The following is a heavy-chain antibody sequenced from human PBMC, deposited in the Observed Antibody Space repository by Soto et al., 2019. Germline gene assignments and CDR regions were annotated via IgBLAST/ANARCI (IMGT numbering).Heavy chain of an antibody. CDR3: ARWRGDIFTARIDY. CDR2: IYYTGNT. V-gene: IGHV4-31*03. J-gene: IGHJ4*02. D-gene: IGHD3-9*01. CDR1: GGSISTGGYF. Sequence: QVQLQESGPGLVKSSQTLSLTCTVSGGSISTGGYFWSWIRQHPGKGLEWIGYIYYTGNTYYNQSLRSRVTISIDTSKNEFSLKLTSVTAADTAVYYCARWRGDIFTARIDYWGQGTLVTVSS.